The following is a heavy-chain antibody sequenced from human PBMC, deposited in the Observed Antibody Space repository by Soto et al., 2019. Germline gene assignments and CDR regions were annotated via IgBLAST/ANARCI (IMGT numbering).Heavy chain of an antibody. Sequence: EVQLLESGGGLAQPGGSLRLSCAGSEFTSSRYALRWVRQAPGEGLEWVSGISGTGDSTYYPDSETGRCTNARDNSKITLNLQMRPLRDEDRSVYNCTKFTGDSHKQDDADAWGKGTTVTVS. CDR2: ISGTGDST. CDR1: EFTSSRYA. J-gene: IGHJ6*03. CDR3: TKFTGDSHKQDDADA. V-gene: IGHV3-23*01. D-gene: IGHD2-8*02.